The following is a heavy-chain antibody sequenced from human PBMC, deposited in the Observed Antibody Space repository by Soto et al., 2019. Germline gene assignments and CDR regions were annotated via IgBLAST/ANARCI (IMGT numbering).Heavy chain of an antibody. CDR1: GFTFSSYA. CDR3: APDALGYCSGGSCYQGY. CDR2: ISGSGGST. J-gene: IGHJ4*02. V-gene: IGHV3-23*01. D-gene: IGHD2-15*01. Sequence: GGSLRLSCAASGFTFSSYAMSWVRQAPGKGLEWVSAISGSGGSTYYADYVKGRFTISRDNSKNTLYLQMNSLRAEDTAVYYCAPDALGYCSGGSCYQGYWGQGTLVTVSS.